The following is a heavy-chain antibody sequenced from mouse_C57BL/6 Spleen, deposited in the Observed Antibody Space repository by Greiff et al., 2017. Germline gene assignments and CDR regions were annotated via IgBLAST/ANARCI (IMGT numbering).Heavy chain of an antibody. CDR2: IDTANGNT. J-gene: IGHJ3*01. V-gene: IGHV14-3*01. CDR3: ARCPFKGAWFAY. Sequence: VQLQQSVAELVRPGASVKLSCTASGFNIKNTYMHWVQQRPEQGLEWIGRIDTANGNTKYAPKFQGKATITADTSSNTAYLQLSSLTSEDTAIYYSARCPFKGAWFAYWGQGTLVTGSA. CDR1: GFNIKNTY. D-gene: IGHD1-3*01.